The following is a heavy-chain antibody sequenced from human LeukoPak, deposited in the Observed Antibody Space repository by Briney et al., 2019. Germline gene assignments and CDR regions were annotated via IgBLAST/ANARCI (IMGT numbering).Heavy chain of an antibody. J-gene: IGHJ6*03. CDR3: ARDNGVAYCGGDCYSYYYYYMDV. V-gene: IGHV1-18*01. D-gene: IGHD2-21*02. Sequence: ASVKVSCMASGYTFTSYGISWVRQAPGQGLEWMGWISAYNGNTNYAQKLQGRVTMTTDTSTSTAYMELRSLRSDDTAVYYCARDNGVAYCGGDCYSYYYYYMDVWGKGTTVTVSS. CDR2: ISAYNGNT. CDR1: GYTFTSYG.